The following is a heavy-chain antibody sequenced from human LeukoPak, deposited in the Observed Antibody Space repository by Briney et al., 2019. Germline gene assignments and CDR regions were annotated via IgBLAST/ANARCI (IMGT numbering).Heavy chain of an antibody. J-gene: IGHJ4*02. V-gene: IGHV3-23*05. CDR2: INLSGTRT. Sequence: GGSLRLFCAASGFPFDLPAMTWVRQAPGKGLEWVSSINLSGTRTDYADSVRGRLTVSRDNSKRMVYLQIDGLRPDDTAVYYSAKDRHPYGYFDAWGQGTVVTVSS. CDR1: GFPFDLPA. D-gene: IGHD3-10*01. CDR3: AKDRHPYGYFDA.